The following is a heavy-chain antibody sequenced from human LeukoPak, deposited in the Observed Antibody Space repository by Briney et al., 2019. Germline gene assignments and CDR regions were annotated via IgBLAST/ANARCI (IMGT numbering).Heavy chain of an antibody. CDR2: IYTSGST. Sequence: SETLSLTCTVSGGSISSGSYYWSWIRQPAGKGLEWIGRIYTSGSTNYNPSLKSRVTISVDTSKNQFSLKLSSVTAADTAVYYCASLAGGIATFDYWGQGTLVTVSS. CDR1: GGSISSGSYY. V-gene: IGHV4-61*02. CDR3: ASLAGGIATFDY. D-gene: IGHD6-13*01. J-gene: IGHJ4*02.